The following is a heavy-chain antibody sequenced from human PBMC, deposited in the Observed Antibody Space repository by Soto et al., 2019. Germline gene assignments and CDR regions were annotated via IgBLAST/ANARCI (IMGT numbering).Heavy chain of an antibody. CDR2: IYYSGVT. D-gene: IGHD3-3*01. CDR3: AGQEADFVSGQYFFDY. J-gene: IGHJ4*02. CDR1: GGSISSGDYY. Sequence: QVQLQESGPGLVKPSQTLSLTCTVSGGSISSGDYYWSWIRQPPGKGREWIGYIYYSGVTYYSPSLKSRLTISLDTSRTQFSLNLASVTAADTAVYYCAGQEADFVSGQYFFDYWSQGTLVTVSS. V-gene: IGHV4-30-4*08.